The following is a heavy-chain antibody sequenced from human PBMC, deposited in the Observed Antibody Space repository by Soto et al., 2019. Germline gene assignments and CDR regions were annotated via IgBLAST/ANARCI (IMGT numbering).Heavy chain of an antibody. D-gene: IGHD6-6*01. CDR3: ARETSSSSVGPNIYYYYYMDV. Sequence: SETLSLTCTVSGGSISSSSYYWGWIRQPPGKGLEWIGSIYYSGSTYYNPSLKSRVTISVDTSKNQFSLKLSSVTAADTAVYYCARETSSSSVGPNIYYYYYMDVWGKGTTVTVSS. V-gene: IGHV4-39*02. J-gene: IGHJ6*03. CDR1: GGSISSSSYY. CDR2: IYYSGST.